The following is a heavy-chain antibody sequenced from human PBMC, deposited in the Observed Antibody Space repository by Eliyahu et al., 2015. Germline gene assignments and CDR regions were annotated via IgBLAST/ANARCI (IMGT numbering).Heavy chain of an antibody. J-gene: IGHJ6*02. Sequence: QVQLQQWGAGLLKPSETLSLTXAVYGGSFSGYYXXWXRQPPGKGLEWIGEINHSGSTNYNPPLKSRVTISVDTSKNQFSLKLSSVTAADTAVYYCARVSYCSSTSCYYYYYYYGMDVWGQGTTVTVSS. CDR2: INHSGST. CDR1: GGSFSGYY. D-gene: IGHD2-2*01. V-gene: IGHV4-34*01. CDR3: ARVSYCSSTSCYYYYYYYGMDV.